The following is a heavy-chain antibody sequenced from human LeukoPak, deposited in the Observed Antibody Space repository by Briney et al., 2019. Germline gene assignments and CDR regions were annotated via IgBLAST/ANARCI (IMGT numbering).Heavy chain of an antibody. D-gene: IGHD4-17*01. V-gene: IGHV1-18*01. CDR3: ARNDVDYGDYWFDP. CDR2: ISAYNGNT. J-gene: IGHJ5*02. Sequence: ASVKVSCKASGYTFTSYGISWERQAPGQGLEWMGWISAYNGNTNYAQKLQGRVTMTTDTSTSTAYMELRSLRSDDTAVYYCARNDVDYGDYWFDPWGQGTLVTASS. CDR1: GYTFTSYG.